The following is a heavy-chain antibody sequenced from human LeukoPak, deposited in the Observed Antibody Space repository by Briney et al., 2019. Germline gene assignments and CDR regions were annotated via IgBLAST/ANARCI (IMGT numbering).Heavy chain of an antibody. J-gene: IGHJ4*02. D-gene: IGHD5-18*01. CDR2: IIPIFGTA. Sequence: LVKVSYKASGGTFSSYAISWVRQAPGQGLEWMGGIIPIFGTANYAQKFQGRVTITADESTSTAYMELSSLRSEDTAVYYCVRADTTTGYYFDYWGQGNLFTVSS. CDR3: VRADTTTGYYFDY. CDR1: GGTFSSYA. V-gene: IGHV1-69*01.